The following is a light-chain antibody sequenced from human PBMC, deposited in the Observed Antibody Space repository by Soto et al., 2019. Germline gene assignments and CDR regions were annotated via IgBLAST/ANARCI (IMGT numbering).Light chain of an antibody. CDR2: GAS. CDR3: QQYNNWPRT. J-gene: IGKJ1*01. V-gene: IGKV3-15*01. CDR1: QSVSSN. Sequence: EIVMTQSPATMSVSPGERATLSCMASQSVSSNLSCYQQKPXXAPMLLIYGASTRATGIPARFSGSGSGTGFTLTISSLQSEDFAVYYCQQYNNWPRTFGQGTKVDI.